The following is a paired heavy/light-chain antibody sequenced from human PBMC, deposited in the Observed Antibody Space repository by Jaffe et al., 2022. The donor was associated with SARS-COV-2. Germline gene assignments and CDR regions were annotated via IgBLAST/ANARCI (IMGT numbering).Light chain of an antibody. CDR2: GAS. Sequence: EIVLTQSPGTLSLSPGERATLSCRASQSVSSNYLAWYQQKPGQAPRLLIYGASNRATGIPDRFSGSGSGTDFTLTISRLEPEDFAVYYCQQYGSLYTFGQGTKLEIK. V-gene: IGKV3-20*01. CDR3: QQYGSLYT. J-gene: IGKJ2*01. CDR1: QSVSSNY.
Heavy chain of an antibody. V-gene: IGHV4-39*01. D-gene: IGHD6-19*01. Sequence: QLQLQESGPGLVKPSETLSLTCSVSGDSISSSTHYWGWIRQPPGKGLEWIGSFYYSGSTYYNPSLKSRVTISVDTSNNQFSLRLSSVTAADTAVYYCARHERRGASLAVTGTMGWFDPWGQGTLVIVSS. CDR3: ARHERRGASLAVTGTMGWFDP. J-gene: IGHJ5*02. CDR2: FYYSGST. CDR1: GDSISSSTHY.